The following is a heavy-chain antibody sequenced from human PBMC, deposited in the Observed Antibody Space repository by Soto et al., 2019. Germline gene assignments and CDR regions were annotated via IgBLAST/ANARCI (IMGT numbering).Heavy chain of an antibody. J-gene: IGHJ6*02. CDR1: GGSIRNGDYY. CDR2: VYYSGTT. Sequence: PSETLSLTCTVSGGSIRNGDYYWGWIRQPPGKGLEWIGYVYYSGTTYSHPSLNSRVSISVDTSENQFSLRLDSVTAADTAVFYCARYPMDDYYRGMDVWGQGTTVTVSS. CDR3: ARYPMDDYYRGMDV. V-gene: IGHV4-30-4*01.